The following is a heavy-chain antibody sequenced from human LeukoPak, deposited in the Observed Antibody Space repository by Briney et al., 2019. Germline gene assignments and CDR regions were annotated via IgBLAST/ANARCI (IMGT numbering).Heavy chain of an antibody. D-gene: IGHD3-10*01. CDR3: AKDTNPSYGSADY. Sequence: GGSLRLSCAASGFTFSSYSMNWVRQAPGKGLEWVSYISSSSSTIYYADSVKGRFTISRDNAKNSLYLQMNSLRAEDTALYYCAKDTNPSYGSADYWGQGTLVTVSS. CDR2: ISSSSSTI. V-gene: IGHV3-48*04. CDR1: GFTFSSYS. J-gene: IGHJ4*02.